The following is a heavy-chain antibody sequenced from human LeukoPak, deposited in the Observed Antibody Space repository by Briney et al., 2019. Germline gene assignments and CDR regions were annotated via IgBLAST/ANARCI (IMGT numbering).Heavy chain of an antibody. V-gene: IGHV3-74*01. CDR3: ARSTRELSWGSDFDY. CDR1: GFTFSSYW. CDR2: INSDGSST. D-gene: IGHD7-27*01. J-gene: IGHJ4*02. Sequence: PGGSLRLSCAASGFTFSSYWMHWVRQAPGKGLVWVSRINSDGSSTSYADSVKGRFTISRDNAKNTLYLQMNSLRAEDTAVYYCARSTRELSWGSDFDYWGQGTLVTVSS.